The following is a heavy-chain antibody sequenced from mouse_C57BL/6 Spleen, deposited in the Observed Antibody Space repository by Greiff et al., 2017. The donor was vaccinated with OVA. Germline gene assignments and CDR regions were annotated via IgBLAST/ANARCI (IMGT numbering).Heavy chain of an antibody. CDR2: IYPGDGDT. CDR1: GYAFSSYW. CDR3: ARDGDDGYYVWFAY. D-gene: IGHD2-3*01. J-gene: IGHJ3*01. Sequence: QVQLQQSGAELVKPGASVKISCKASGYAFSSYWMNWVKQRPGQGLAWIGQIYPGDGDTNYNGKFKGKATLTADKSSSTAYMQLSSLTSEDSAVYVCARDGDDGYYVWFAYWGQGTLVTVSA. V-gene: IGHV1-80*01.